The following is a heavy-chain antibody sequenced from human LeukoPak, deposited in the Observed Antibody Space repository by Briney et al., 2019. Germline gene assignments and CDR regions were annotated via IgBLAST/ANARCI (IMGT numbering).Heavy chain of an antibody. J-gene: IGHJ5*02. V-gene: IGHV4-59*01. CDR1: GGSISYYY. Sequence: PSETLSLTCTVSGGSISYYYWNWIRQPPGKGLEWIGYIYYTGNTNYNPSLKSRVTISVDTSKNQFSLKLSSVTAAGTAVYYCARDRLQLQSWGQGTLVTVSS. CDR2: IYYTGNT. CDR3: ARDRLQLQS. D-gene: IGHD5-24*01.